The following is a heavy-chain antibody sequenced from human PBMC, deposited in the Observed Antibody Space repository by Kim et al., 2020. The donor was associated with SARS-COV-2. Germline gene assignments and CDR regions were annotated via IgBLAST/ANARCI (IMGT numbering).Heavy chain of an antibody. J-gene: IGHJ6*02. Sequence: KFQGRVTITADESTSTAYMELSSLRSEDTAVYYCARFVPEVGATNDGMDVWGQGTTVTVSS. D-gene: IGHD1-26*01. CDR3: ARFVPEVGATNDGMDV. V-gene: IGHV1-69*01.